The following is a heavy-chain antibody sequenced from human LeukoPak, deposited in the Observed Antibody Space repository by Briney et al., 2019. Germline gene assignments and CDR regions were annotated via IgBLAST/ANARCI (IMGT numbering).Heavy chain of an antibody. CDR2: IRYDGSNK. J-gene: IGHJ4*02. Sequence: GGSLRLSCAASGFTFSSYDMHWVRQAPGKGLEWVAVIRYDGSNKYYADSVKGRFTISRDNSKNTLYLQMNSLRAEDTAVYYCASAAVAGTTHWGQGTLVTVSS. V-gene: IGHV3-33*01. D-gene: IGHD6-19*01. CDR1: GFTFSSYD. CDR3: ASAAVAGTTH.